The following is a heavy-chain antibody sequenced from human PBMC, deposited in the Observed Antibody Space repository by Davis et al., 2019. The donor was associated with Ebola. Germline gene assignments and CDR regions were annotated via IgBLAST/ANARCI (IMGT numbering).Heavy chain of an antibody. J-gene: IGHJ6*02. CDR1: GFTFSGSA. Sequence: PGGSLRLSCAASGFTFSGSAMHWVRQAPGKGLEWVAVISYDGSNKYYADSVKGRFTISRDNSKNTLYLQMNSLRAEDTAVYYCARMVQGLIGLYYYYYMDVWGQGTTVTVSS. D-gene: IGHD3-10*01. CDR2: ISYDGSNK. V-gene: IGHV3-30*04. CDR3: ARMVQGLIGLYYYYYMDV.